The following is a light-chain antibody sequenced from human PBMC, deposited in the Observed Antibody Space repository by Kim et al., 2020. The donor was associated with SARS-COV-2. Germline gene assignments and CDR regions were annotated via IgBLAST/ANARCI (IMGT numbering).Light chain of an antibody. J-gene: IGLJ1*01. CDR1: SSDVGTYNF. CDR2: DVN. V-gene: IGLV2-11*03. CDR3: CSYAGSFTYV. Sequence: QSVTISCTGTSSDVGTYNFASWYQQHPGKAPKLMIYDVNMRPSGVPDRFSGSKSGNTASLTISGLQAEDEADYYCCSYAGSFTYVFGTGTKVTVL.